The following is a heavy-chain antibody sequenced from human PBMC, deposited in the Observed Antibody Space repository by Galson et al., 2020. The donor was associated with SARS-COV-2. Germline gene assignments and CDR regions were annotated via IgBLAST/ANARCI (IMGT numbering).Heavy chain of an antibody. CDR2: ISAYHDNT. D-gene: IGHD6-13*01. CDR3: ARDLYSSSWAFDY. Sequence: ASVTVSCKASGYTFTSYEISWVRQAPGQGPERMGWISAYHDNTNYAQKLQGRVTMTTDTSTSTAYMELRSRRSDDTAGYYCARDLYSSSWAFDYWGQGTLVTVSS. V-gene: IGHV1-18*01. J-gene: IGHJ4*02. CDR1: GYTFTSYE.